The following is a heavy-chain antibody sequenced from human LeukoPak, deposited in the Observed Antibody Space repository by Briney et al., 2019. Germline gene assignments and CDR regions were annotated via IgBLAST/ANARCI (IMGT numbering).Heavy chain of an antibody. V-gene: IGHV1-2*02. J-gene: IGHJ4*02. CDR2: INPNSGGT. Sequence: ASVKVSCKASGYTFTGYYMHWVRQAPGQGLEWMGWINPNSGGTNYVQKFQGRVTMTRDTSISTAYMELSRLRSDDTAVYYCASGLLWFGELSQPHDYWGQGTLVTVSS. CDR1: GYTFTGYY. CDR3: ASGLLWFGELSQPHDY. D-gene: IGHD3-10*01.